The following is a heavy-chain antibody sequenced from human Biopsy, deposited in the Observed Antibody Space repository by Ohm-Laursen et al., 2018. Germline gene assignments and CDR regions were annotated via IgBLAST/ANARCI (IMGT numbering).Heavy chain of an antibody. CDR3: ARHPTGFWFDP. CDR1: GGSISSSTPYY. J-gene: IGHJ5*02. V-gene: IGHV4-39*01. CDR2: IYNTETT. Sequence: SETLSLTCTVSGGSISSSTPYYWAWLRQPPGKGLEWIGSIYNTETTFYNPSLKSQVTISVDTSTNQFSLKVSSVTAAGTALYFCARHPTGFWFDPWGHGTLVIVSS.